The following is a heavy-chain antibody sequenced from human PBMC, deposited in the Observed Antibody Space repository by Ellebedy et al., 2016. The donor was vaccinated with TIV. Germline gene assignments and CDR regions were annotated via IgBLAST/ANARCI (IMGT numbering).Heavy chain of an antibody. Sequence: AASVKVSCKASGYTFTSYGISWARQAPGQGLEWMGWISAYNGNTNYAQKLQGRVTMTTDTSTSTAYMELSSLRSEDTAVYYCASDTIFGATHSYYFDYWGQGTLVTVSS. CDR3: ASDTIFGATHSYYFDY. CDR2: ISAYNGNT. CDR1: GYTFTSYG. J-gene: IGHJ4*02. D-gene: IGHD3-3*01. V-gene: IGHV1-18*01.